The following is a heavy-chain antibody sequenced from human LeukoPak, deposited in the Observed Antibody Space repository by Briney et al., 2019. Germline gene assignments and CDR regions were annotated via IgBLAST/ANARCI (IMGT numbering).Heavy chain of an antibody. CDR2: INYSGST. CDR3: ARVPVIAAAALHFDY. Sequence: SETLSLTCTVTGGSISSYYWSWIRQPPGKGLGWIGYINYSGSTNHNPSLKSRVTISVDTSKNQFSLKLNSVTAADTAMYYCARVPVIAAAALHFDYWGQGTLVTVSS. V-gene: IGHV4-59*01. D-gene: IGHD6-13*01. CDR1: GGSISSYY. J-gene: IGHJ4*02.